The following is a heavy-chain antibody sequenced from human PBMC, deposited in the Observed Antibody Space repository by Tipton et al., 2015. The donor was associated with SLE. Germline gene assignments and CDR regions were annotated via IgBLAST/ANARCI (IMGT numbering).Heavy chain of an antibody. CDR1: GFTFSPYG. D-gene: IGHD6-6*01. J-gene: IGHJ2*01. CDR3: ARVYSSSSEYFDL. V-gene: IGHV3-23*01. Sequence: GSLRLSCAASGFTFSPYGMSWVRQAPGKGLEWVSGISDSGATTYYADSVKGRFTISRDNSKNTLHLQMNSVTAEDTAVYYCARVYSSSSEYFDLWGRGTLVTVSS. CDR2: ISDSGATT.